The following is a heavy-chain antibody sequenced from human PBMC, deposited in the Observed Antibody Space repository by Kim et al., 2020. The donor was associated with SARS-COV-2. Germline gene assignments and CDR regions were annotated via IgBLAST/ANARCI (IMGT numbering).Heavy chain of an antibody. CDR3: TRVPPYSNSWWDAFDI. Sequence: GGSLRLSCAASGFTFSDSAMYWVRQASGKGLEWVGRIRSKANSYATAYDVSVKGRFIISRDDSKNTAYLQMNSLKTEDTAIYYCTRVPPYSNSWWDAFDIWAQGTMVTVSS. J-gene: IGHJ3*02. V-gene: IGHV3-73*01. D-gene: IGHD6-13*01. CDR2: IRSKANSYAT. CDR1: GFTFSDSA.